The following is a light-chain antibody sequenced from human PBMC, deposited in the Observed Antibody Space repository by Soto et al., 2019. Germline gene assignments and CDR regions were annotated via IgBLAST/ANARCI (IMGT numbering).Light chain of an antibody. CDR3: QQYYTTPVT. V-gene: IGKV4-1*01. Sequence: DIVMTQSPDSLAVSLGERATINCKSSQNVLYSSNNKNYLAWYQQKPGQPPKLLIYWASTRESRVPDRFSGSGSGTDFTLTITCLQAEDVALYYCQQYYTTPVTFGPGTKVDIK. CDR2: WAS. CDR1: QNVLYSSNNKNY. J-gene: IGKJ3*01.